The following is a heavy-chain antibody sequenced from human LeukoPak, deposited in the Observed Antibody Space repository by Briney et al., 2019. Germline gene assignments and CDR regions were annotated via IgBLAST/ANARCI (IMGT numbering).Heavy chain of an antibody. CDR1: GYTLTELS. D-gene: IGHD3-22*01. V-gene: IGHV1-24*01. CDR2: FDPEDGET. Sequence: ASVKVSCKVSGYTLTELSMHWVRQAPGKGLEWMGGFDPEDGETIYAQKFQGRVTMTKDTSTDTAYMELSSLRSEDTAVYYCATESGYYDLDYWGQGTLVTVSS. J-gene: IGHJ4*02. CDR3: ATESGYYDLDY.